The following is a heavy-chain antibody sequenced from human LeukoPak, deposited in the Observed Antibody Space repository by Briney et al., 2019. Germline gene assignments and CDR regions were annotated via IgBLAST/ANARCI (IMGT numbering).Heavy chain of an antibody. Sequence: PGRSLRLSCAASGFTFDNYAMYWVRQAPGKGLEWDSGISWNSGSIDYADSVKGRFTISRDNAKNFLYLQMNNLRTEDMALYYCAKNIWAMGPYYFDYWRRGTLVTVSS. J-gene: IGHJ4*02. CDR1: GFTFDNYA. D-gene: IGHD1-26*01. CDR2: ISWNSGSI. CDR3: AKNIWAMGPYYFDY. V-gene: IGHV3-9*03.